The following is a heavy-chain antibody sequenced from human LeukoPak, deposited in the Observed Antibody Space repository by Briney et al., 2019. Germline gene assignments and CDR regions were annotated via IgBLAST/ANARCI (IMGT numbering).Heavy chain of an antibody. CDR1: AFSFSGYG. CDR2: IWHDGSAE. D-gene: IGHD6-19*01. J-gene: IGHJ4*02. CDR3: AKDSRGGWTGYFDN. Sequence: GGSLRLSCAASAFSFSGYGIHWVRHAPGKGLEWVAVIWHDGSAEFYADSVRGRFSISRDDSKNMVYLQMNYLRAEDTALYYCAKDSRGGWTGYFDNWGQGTLVTVPS. V-gene: IGHV3-33*06.